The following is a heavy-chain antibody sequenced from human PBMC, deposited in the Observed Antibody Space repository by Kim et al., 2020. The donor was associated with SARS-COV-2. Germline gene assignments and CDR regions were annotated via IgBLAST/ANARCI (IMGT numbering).Heavy chain of an antibody. CDR3: ARHSYYYGSGSYYNAFFDY. CDR1: GGSISSSSYY. Sequence: SETLSLTCTVSGGSISSSSYYWGWIRQPPGKGLEWIGSIYYSGSTYYNPSLKSRVTISVDTSKNQFSLKLSSVTAADTAVYYCARHSYYYGSGSYYNAFFDYWGQGTLVTVSS. V-gene: IGHV4-39*01. D-gene: IGHD3-10*01. J-gene: IGHJ4*02. CDR2: IYYSGST.